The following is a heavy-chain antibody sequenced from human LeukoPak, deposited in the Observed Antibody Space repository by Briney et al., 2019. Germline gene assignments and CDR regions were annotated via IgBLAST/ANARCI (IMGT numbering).Heavy chain of an antibody. CDR1: GYTFTSYG. D-gene: IGHD3-3*01. J-gene: IGHJ6*03. V-gene: IGHV1-18*01. CDR3: ARYDDFWSGGGYNYMDV. Sequence: PGASVKVSCKASGYTFTSYGISWVRQAPGQGLDWMGWISVYNGNTNYAQMLQGRVTMTTDTSTNTAYMELRSLRSDDTAVYYCARYDDFWSGGGYNYMDVWGKGTTITVSS. CDR2: ISVYNGNT.